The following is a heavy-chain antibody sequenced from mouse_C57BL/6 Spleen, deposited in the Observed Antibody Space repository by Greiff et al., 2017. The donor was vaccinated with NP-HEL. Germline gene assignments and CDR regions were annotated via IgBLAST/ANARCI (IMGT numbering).Heavy chain of an antibody. Sequence: DVQLQESGPGLVKPSQSLSLTCSVTGYSITSGYYWNWIRQFPGNKLEWMGYISYDGSNNYNPSLKNRISITRDTSKNQFFLKLNSVTTEDTATYYCAMNYYGSRGYWYFDVWGTGTTVTVSS. J-gene: IGHJ1*03. CDR3: AMNYYGSRGYWYFDV. CDR2: ISYDGSN. V-gene: IGHV3-6*01. CDR1: GYSITSGYY. D-gene: IGHD1-1*01.